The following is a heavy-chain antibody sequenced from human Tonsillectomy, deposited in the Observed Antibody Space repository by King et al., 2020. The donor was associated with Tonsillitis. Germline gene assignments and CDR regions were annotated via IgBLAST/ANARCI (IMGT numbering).Heavy chain of an antibody. J-gene: IGHJ4*02. D-gene: IGHD1-26*01. CDR3: ARYVSGTFDD. CDR2: MYYRGPI. V-gene: IGHV4-39*01. Sequence: QLQESGPGVVKPAETLSLTCSVSGDSISSTDHYWAWIRQPPGKGLEWIGDMYYRGPIFYNPSLKSRVTISGGTSENRFSLKLSSVTAADTAVYFCARYVSGTFDDWGQGALVTVSS. CDR1: GDSISSTDHY.